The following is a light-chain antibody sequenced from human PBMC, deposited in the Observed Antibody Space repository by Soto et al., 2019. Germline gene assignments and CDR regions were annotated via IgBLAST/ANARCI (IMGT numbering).Light chain of an antibody. J-gene: IGLJ1*01. CDR1: SSDVGSYNR. CDR2: EVS. Sequence: QSALTQPPSVSGSPGQSVTISCTGTSSDVGSYNRVSWYQQPPGTAPKLMIYEVSNRPSGVPDRFSGSKSGNTASLTISGVQAEGEADYYCSLYTSRFYVFGTGTKVTVL. V-gene: IGLV2-18*01. CDR3: SLYTSRFYV.